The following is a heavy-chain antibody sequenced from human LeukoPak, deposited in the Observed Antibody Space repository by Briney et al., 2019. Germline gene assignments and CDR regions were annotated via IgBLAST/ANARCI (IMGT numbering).Heavy chain of an antibody. CDR3: AKGVVAATNAAYYGMDV. CDR1: GFTFSNYG. Sequence: GGSLRLSCAASGFTFSNYGMPWVRQAPGKGLEWVAVISYDESDKYYADSVKGRFTISRDNSKNTLYLQMNSPRPEDTAVYYCAKGVVAATNAAYYGMDVWGQGTTVTVSS. V-gene: IGHV3-30*18. CDR2: ISYDESDK. J-gene: IGHJ6*02. D-gene: IGHD2-15*01.